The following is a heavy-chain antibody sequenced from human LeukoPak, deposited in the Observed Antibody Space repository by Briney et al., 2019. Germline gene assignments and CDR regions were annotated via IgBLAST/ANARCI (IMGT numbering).Heavy chain of an antibody. CDR3: TRGRGWRKYYFDY. CDR2: IKQDGSEK. V-gene: IGHV3-7*01. Sequence: GGSLRRSGAASGFTLSNYWMSWLRQAPGKGLEGVANIKQDGSEKSYVDSVKGRFTISRDNARNSLYMQMNSLRAEDTAVYYCTRGRGWRKYYFDYWGQGTLVTVSS. D-gene: IGHD2-15*01. CDR1: GFTLSNYW. J-gene: IGHJ4*02.